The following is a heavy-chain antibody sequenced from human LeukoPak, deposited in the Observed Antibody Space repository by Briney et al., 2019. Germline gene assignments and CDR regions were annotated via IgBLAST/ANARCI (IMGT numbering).Heavy chain of an antibody. V-gene: IGHV4-38-2*01. D-gene: IGHD6-13*01. CDR2: IYHSGST. J-gene: IGHJ3*02. Sequence: PSETLSLTCAVSGYFISSGYYWGWIRQPPGKGLEWIGSIYHSGSTYFNPSLKSRVTISVDTSKNQFSLTLSSVTAADTAVYFCARVAASRTALDAFDNWGQGTMVTVSS. CDR3: ARVAASRTALDAFDN. CDR1: GYFISSGYY.